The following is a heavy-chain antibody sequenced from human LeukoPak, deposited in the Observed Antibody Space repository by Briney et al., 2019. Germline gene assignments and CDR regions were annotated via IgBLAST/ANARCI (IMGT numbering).Heavy chain of an antibody. CDR1: GFTFSSYS. CDR2: ISSSSSTI. CDR3: AKSPDYYGSGSYEY. D-gene: IGHD3-10*01. V-gene: IGHV3-48*04. J-gene: IGHJ4*02. Sequence: GGSLRLSCAASGFTFSSYSMNWVRQAPGKGLEWVSYISSSSSTIYYADSVKGRFTISRDNAKNSLYLQMNSLRAEDTAVYYCAKSPDYYGSGSYEYWGQGTLVTVSS.